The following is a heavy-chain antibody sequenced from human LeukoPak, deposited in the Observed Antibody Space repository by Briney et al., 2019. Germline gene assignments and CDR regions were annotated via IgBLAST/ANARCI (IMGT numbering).Heavy chain of an antibody. CDR2: ISDSGGST. Sequence: GGSLRLSCAASGFTFSSYAMSWVRQAPGKGLEWVSAISDSGGSTYYADSVKGRFTISRDNSKNTLYLQVNSLRAEDTAVYYCAKTRCSGGSCYVFDYWGQGTLVTVSS. CDR1: GFTFSSYA. D-gene: IGHD2-15*01. CDR3: AKTRCSGGSCYVFDY. V-gene: IGHV3-23*01. J-gene: IGHJ4*02.